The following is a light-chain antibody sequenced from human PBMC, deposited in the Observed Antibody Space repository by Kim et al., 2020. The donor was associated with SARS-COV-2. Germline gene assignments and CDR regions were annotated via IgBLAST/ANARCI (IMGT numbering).Light chain of an antibody. CDR2: GAS. V-gene: IGKV3-20*01. CDR3: QQFGTSPRT. CDR1: QSVGNNY. Sequence: PGERVTLSCRASQSVGNNYLAWYQQKPGQAPRLLIYGASNRATGIPDRFSGSGSGTDFALTISRLEPDDFAVYYCQQFGTSPRTFGGGTKVDIK. J-gene: IGKJ4*01.